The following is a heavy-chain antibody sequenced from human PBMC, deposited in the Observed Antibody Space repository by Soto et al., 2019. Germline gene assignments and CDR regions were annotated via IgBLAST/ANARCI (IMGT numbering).Heavy chain of an antibody. CDR3: ARGTYYYDSSGYYWGYYYGMDV. V-gene: IGHV4-30-4*01. CDR1: GGSISSGDYY. Sequence: QVQLQESGPGLVKPSQTLSLTCTVSGGSISSGDYYWSWIRQPPGKGLEWIGYIYYSGSTYYNPSLKSRVTISVDTSKNQFSLKLSSVTAADTAVYYCARGTYYYDSSGYYWGYYYGMDVWGQGTTVTVSS. J-gene: IGHJ6*02. CDR2: IYYSGST. D-gene: IGHD3-22*01.